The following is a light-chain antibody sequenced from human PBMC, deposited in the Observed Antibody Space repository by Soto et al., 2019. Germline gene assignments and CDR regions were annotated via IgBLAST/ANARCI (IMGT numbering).Light chain of an antibody. CDR2: MAS. CDR1: QSINNW. Sequence: DIQMTQSPSTLSASVGDRVTITCRASQSINNWLAWYQQKPGKAPKLLIHMASTLESGVPSRFSGSGSGTEFTLTISSLQPDDFATYYCQQYISYSTWTFGQGTKVEIK. CDR3: QQYISYSTWT. V-gene: IGKV1-5*03. J-gene: IGKJ1*01.